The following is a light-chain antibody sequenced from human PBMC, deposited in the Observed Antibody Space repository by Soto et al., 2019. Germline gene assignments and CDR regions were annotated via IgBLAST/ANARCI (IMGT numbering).Light chain of an antibody. V-gene: IGKV3D-15*01. J-gene: IGKJ1*01. CDR2: GAS. Sequence: EIVLTQSPGTLSLSPGERATLCCRASQSVSSNLAWYQQKPGQAPRLLIYGASTRATGIPARFSGSGSGTEFTLTISSLQSEDFAVYYCQQYNNWWTFGQGTKVDI. CDR1: QSVSSN. CDR3: QQYNNWWT.